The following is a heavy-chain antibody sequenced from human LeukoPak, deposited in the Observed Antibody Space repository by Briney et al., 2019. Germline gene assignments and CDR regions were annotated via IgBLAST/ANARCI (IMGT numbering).Heavy chain of an antibody. CDR1: GFTFSSYA. J-gene: IGHJ4*02. CDR2: ISGSGGST. D-gene: IGHD3-10*01. Sequence: GGSLRLSCAASGFTFSSYAMSWVRQAPGKGLEWVSAISGSGGSTYYADSVRGRFTISRDNSKNTLYLQMNSLRAEDTAVYYCAKDRVTRFGPQSIDYWGQGTLVTVSS. CDR3: AKDRVTRFGPQSIDY. V-gene: IGHV3-23*01.